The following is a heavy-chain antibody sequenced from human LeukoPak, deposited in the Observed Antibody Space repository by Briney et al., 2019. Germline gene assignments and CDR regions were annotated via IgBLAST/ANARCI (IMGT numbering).Heavy chain of an antibody. V-gene: IGHV3-7*01. CDR1: GFTFSSYG. D-gene: IGHD3-10*01. Sequence: GGSLRPSCAASGFTFSSYGMHWVRQAPGKGLEWVANIKQDGSEKYYVDSVKGRFTISRDNAKNSLYLQMNSLRAEDTAVYYCARALLWTKGNAFDIWGQGTMVTVSS. CDR3: ARALLWTKGNAFDI. J-gene: IGHJ3*02. CDR2: IKQDGSEK.